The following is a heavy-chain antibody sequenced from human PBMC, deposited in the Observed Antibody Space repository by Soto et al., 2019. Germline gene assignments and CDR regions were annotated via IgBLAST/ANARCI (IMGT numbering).Heavy chain of an antibody. V-gene: IGHV1-8*01. CDR2: MNPNSGNT. J-gene: IGHJ4*02. CDR3: EREISASYRLDY. D-gene: IGHD1-26*01. CDR1: GYTFTSYD. Sequence: QVQLVQSGAEVKKPGASVKVSCKASGYTFTSYDINWVRQATVQGLEWMGWMNPNSGNTGYAQKFQGRITMTRNTCISPAYMELSSLSSEHTAVSYCEREISASYRLDYWGQGPLVTVSS.